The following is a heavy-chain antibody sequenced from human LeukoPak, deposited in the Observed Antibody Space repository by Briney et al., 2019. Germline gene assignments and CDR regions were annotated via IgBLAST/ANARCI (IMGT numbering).Heavy chain of an antibody. Sequence: PGGSLRLSCAASGFTLSDYYMSWIRQAPGKGLEWVSYISSSGSTIYYADSVKGRFTISRDNAKNSLYLQMNSLRAEDTAVYYCARRIYSSGWDDAFDIWGQGTMVTVSS. V-gene: IGHV3-11*01. CDR3: ARRIYSSGWDDAFDI. CDR1: GFTLSDYY. J-gene: IGHJ3*02. D-gene: IGHD6-19*01. CDR2: ISSSGSTI.